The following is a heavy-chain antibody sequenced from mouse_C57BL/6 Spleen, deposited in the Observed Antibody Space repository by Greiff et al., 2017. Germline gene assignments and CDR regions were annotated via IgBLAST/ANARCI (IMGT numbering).Heavy chain of an antibody. D-gene: IGHD2-4*01. V-gene: IGHV1-64*01. CDR1: GYTFTSYW. J-gene: IGHJ4*01. CDR3: AREDYDFYAMDY. Sequence: QVHVKQPGAELVKPGASVKLSCKASGYTFTSYWMHWVKQRPGQGLEWIGMIHPNSGSTNYNEKFKSKATLTVDKSSSTAYMQLSSLTSEDSAVYYCAREDYDFYAMDYWGQGTSVTVSS. CDR2: IHPNSGST.